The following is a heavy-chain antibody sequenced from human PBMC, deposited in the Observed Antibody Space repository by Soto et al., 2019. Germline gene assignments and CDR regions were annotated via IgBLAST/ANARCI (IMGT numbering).Heavy chain of an antibody. D-gene: IGHD6-19*01. CDR3: TRGIRGSSGWSYYYGMDV. V-gene: IGHV3-11*01. CDR1: GFTFSDYY. CDR2: ISSSGSTI. J-gene: IGHJ6*02. Sequence: GSLRLSCAASGFTFSDYYMSWIRQAPGKGLEWVSYISSSGSTIYYADSVKGRFTISRDNAKNSLYLQMNSLRAEDTAVYYCTRGIRGSSGWSYYYGMDVWGQGTTVTVSS.